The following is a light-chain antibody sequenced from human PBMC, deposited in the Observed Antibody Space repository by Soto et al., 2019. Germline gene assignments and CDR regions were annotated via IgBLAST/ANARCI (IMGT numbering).Light chain of an antibody. CDR1: SSDVDAYNF. CDR2: DVS. Sequence: QSALTQPASVSGSPGQSIAISCTGTSSDVDAYNFVSWYQHHPGKAPKLMIFDVSNRPSGVSNRFSGSKSSNTASLTISGLQAEDEADYYCTSYTTSSTYVFGTGTKLTVL. V-gene: IGLV2-14*03. CDR3: TSYTTSSTYV. J-gene: IGLJ1*01.